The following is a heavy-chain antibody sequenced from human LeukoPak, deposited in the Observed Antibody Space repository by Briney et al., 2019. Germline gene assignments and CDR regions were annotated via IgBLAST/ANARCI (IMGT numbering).Heavy chain of an antibody. Sequence: PGGSLRLSCAASGFTFSNYWMHWVRQAPGKGLVWVSRINSDGSSTSYADSVKGRFTISRDNAKNTLYLQMNSLRAEDTAVYYCASGDYGDYVATGSINYWGQGTLVTVSS. V-gene: IGHV3-74*01. CDR2: INSDGSST. J-gene: IGHJ4*02. CDR3: ASGDYGDYVATGSINY. CDR1: GFTFSNYW. D-gene: IGHD4-17*01.